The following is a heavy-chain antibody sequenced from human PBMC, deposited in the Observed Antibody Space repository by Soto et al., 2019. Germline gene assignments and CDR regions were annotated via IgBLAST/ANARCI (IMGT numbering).Heavy chain of an antibody. CDR1: GFTFSNAW. J-gene: IGHJ4*02. CDR2: IKSKTDGGTT. D-gene: IGHD2-2*01. CDR3: TTDSSVVCSSTSWAFDY. V-gene: IGHV3-15*01. Sequence: GGSLRLSCAASGFTFSNAWMSWVRQAPGKGLEWVGRIKSKTDGGTTDYAAPVKGRFTISRDDSKNTLYLQMNSLKTEDTAVYYCTTDSSVVCSSTSWAFDYWGQGTLVTVSS.